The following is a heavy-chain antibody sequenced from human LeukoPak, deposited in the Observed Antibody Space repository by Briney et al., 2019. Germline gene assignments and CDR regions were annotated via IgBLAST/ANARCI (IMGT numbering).Heavy chain of an antibody. CDR1: GFTFDDYA. CDR3: ATARGADY. Sequence: GGSLRLSCAASGFTFDDYAMHWVRQAPGKGLEWVSGISWNSGSIGYADSVKGRFTTSRDNAKNSLYLQMNSLRAEDTAVYYCATARGADYWGQGILVTVSS. D-gene: IGHD3-10*01. V-gene: IGHV3-9*01. J-gene: IGHJ4*02. CDR2: ISWNSGSI.